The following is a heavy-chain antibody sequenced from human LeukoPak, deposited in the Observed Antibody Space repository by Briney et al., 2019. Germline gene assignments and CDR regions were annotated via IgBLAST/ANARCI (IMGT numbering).Heavy chain of an antibody. D-gene: IGHD2-8*01. J-gene: IGHJ4*02. CDR1: GYTFTSYG. V-gene: IGHV1-18*01. Sequence: ASVKVSCKASGYTFTSYGISWVRQAPGQGLEWMGWISAYNGKTNYAQRLQGRVTMTTDTSTSTAYMELRSLRSDDTAVYYCARKSCTNGVCYCDYWGQGTLVTVSS. CDR2: ISAYNGKT. CDR3: ARKSCTNGVCYCDY.